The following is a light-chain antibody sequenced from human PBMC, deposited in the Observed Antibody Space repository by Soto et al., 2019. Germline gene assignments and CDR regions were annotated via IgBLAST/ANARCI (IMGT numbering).Light chain of an antibody. V-gene: IGKV1-5*01. J-gene: IGKJ1*01. CDR1: QNINNL. Sequence: DIQMTQSPSTLSASVGDRVTITCRATQNINNLLAWYQQKLGKAPKLLIFDASSLENGVPSRFNGSGSGTEFTLTISSLQPDDFATYYCQQYNSYSPWTFGQGTKVEIK. CDR3: QQYNSYSPWT. CDR2: DAS.